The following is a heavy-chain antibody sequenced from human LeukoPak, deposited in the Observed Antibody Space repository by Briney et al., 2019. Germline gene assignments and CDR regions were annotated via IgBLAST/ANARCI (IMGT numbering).Heavy chain of an antibody. CDR2: INPSGGST. CDR1: GYTFTSYY. CDR3: ARASALFGYSYGYFY. J-gene: IGHJ4*02. V-gene: IGHV1-46*01. D-gene: IGHD5-18*01. Sequence: VASVKVSCKASGYTFTSYYMHWVRQAPGQGLEWMGIINPSGGSTSYAQKFQGRVTMTRDTSTSTVYMELSSLRSEDTAVYYCARASALFGYSYGYFYWGQGTLVTVSS.